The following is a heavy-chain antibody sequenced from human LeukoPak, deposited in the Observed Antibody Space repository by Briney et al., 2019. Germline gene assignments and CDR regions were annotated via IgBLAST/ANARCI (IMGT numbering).Heavy chain of an antibody. CDR3: ATLPGGYTVAPVQH. CDR2: VDPEDGET. CDR1: GYTFTDYY. V-gene: IGHV1-69-2*01. J-gene: IGHJ1*01. D-gene: IGHD4-23*01. Sequence: GASVKVSCKASGYTFTDYYMHWVQQAPGKGLEWMGRVDPEDGETIYAEKFQGRVTITADTSTDTAYMELSSLRSEDTAVYYCATLPGGYTVAPVQHWGQGTLVTVSS.